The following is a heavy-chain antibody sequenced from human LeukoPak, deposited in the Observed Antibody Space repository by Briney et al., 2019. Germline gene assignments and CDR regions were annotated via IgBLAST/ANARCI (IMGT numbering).Heavy chain of an antibody. D-gene: IGHD1-26*01. CDR3: ARGLILGGELLFGWCDY. Sequence: GGSLRLSCAASGFTFSSSAMSWVRQAPGKGLEWVSGINWNGGSTGYADSVKGRFTISRDNAKNSLYLQMNSLRAEDTALYCCARGLILGGELLFGWCDYWGQGTLVTVSS. CDR1: GFTFSSSA. CDR2: INWNGGST. V-gene: IGHV3-20*04. J-gene: IGHJ4*02.